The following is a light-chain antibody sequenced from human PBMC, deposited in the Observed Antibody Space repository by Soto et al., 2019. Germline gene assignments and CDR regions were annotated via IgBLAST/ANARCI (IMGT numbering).Light chain of an antibody. CDR3: AALDASLNGVV. CDR2: STN. V-gene: IGLV1-44*01. J-gene: IGLJ2*01. CDR1: NSNIGSNA. Sequence: QSVLTQPPSASATPGQRVTISCSGSNSNIGSNAVHWYQQLPGTAPRLLIYSTNQRPSGVPDQFSGSKSGTSASLAISGLRSEDEADYYCAALDASLNGVVFGGGTKLPV.